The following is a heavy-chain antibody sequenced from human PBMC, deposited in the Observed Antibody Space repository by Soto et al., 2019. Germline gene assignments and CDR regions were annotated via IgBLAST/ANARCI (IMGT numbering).Heavy chain of an antibody. D-gene: IGHD2-2*03. CDR3: ARLNGYCISTNCHGYYGMDV. V-gene: IGHV4-39*01. CDR2: IYYSGNT. Sequence: SETLSLTCTVSGDSISSAGYSWGWIRQPPGKGLEYIGTIYYSGNTYYNSSLMSRVTISLDTSKNQFSLKLSSVTAADTAVYYCARLNGYCISTNCHGYYGMDVWGQGTTVTVSS. CDR1: GDSISSAGYS. J-gene: IGHJ6*02.